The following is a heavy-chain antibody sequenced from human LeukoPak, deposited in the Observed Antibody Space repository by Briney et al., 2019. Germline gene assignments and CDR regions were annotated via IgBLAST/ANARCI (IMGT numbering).Heavy chain of an antibody. CDR3: ARVGGGYCSGGSCYSWNYYYMDV. J-gene: IGHJ6*03. V-gene: IGHV4-59*01. CDR2: IYYSGST. CDR1: GGSISSYY. Sequence: SETLSLTCTVSGGSISSYYWSWIRQPPGKGLEWIGYIYYSGSTNYNPSLKSRVTISVDTSKNQFSLKLSSVTAADTAVYYCARVGGGYCSGGSCYSWNYYYMDVWGKGTTVTVSS. D-gene: IGHD2-15*01.